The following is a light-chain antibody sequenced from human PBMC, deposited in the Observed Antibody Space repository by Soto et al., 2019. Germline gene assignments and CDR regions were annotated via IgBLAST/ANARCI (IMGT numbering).Light chain of an antibody. J-gene: IGKJ2*01. CDR1: QSLLHKNGFKY. CDR2: LAS. Sequence: DIVISQSPLSLSVTPGEPASISCRSSQSLLHKNGFKYLDWYLQKPGQSPKLVIYLASNRASGGPDNFSGSGSGSDFTMNISIVEGEDVGVYYCVQTRQTPYTFGQGTKLEIK. CDR3: VQTRQTPYT. V-gene: IGKV2-28*01.